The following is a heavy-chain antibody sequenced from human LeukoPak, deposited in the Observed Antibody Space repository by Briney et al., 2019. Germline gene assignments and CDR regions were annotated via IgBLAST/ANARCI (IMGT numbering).Heavy chain of an antibody. Sequence: GGSLRLSCAASGFTFGSYGMHWVRQAPGKGLEWVAVIWYDGSNKYYADSVKGRFTISRDNSKNTLYLQMNSLRAEDTAVYYCARDGLRITMILGAFDIWGQGTMVTVSS. J-gene: IGHJ3*02. CDR1: GFTFGSYG. D-gene: IGHD3-22*01. CDR2: IWYDGSNK. CDR3: ARDGLRITMILGAFDI. V-gene: IGHV3-33*01.